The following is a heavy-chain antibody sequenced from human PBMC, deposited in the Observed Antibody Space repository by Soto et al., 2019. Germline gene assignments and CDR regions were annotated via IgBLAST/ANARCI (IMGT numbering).Heavy chain of an antibody. CDR1: GFMFSGYA. D-gene: IGHD2-15*01. Sequence: QLLESGGGLAQPGESLTLSCAASGFMFSGYAMSWVRQAPGKGLEWVSAVSNSGTSTSYADSVKGRFTISRDNSKTTLHLQMSALGAEDTALYYCVKDLAASGWFDPWGQGPLVIVSS. V-gene: IGHV3-23*01. CDR3: VKDLAASGWFDP. J-gene: IGHJ5*02. CDR2: VSNSGTST.